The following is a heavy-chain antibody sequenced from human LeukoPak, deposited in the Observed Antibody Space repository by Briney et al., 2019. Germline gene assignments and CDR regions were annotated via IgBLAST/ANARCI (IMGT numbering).Heavy chain of an antibody. CDR1: GFTFSNYA. Sequence: GGSLRLSCAASGFTFSNYAMSWVRQAPGKGLEWVSALSGSGGSTYYADSVKGRFTISRDNSKNTLYLQMNSLGAEDTALYYCAKDHHYYDSSGPDYWGQGTLVTVSS. D-gene: IGHD3-22*01. CDR2: LSGSGGST. V-gene: IGHV3-23*01. CDR3: AKDHHYYDSSGPDY. J-gene: IGHJ4*02.